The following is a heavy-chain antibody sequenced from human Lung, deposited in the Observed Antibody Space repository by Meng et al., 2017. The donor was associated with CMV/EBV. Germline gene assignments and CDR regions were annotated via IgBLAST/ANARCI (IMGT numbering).Heavy chain of an antibody. CDR1: GFTFSNYW. J-gene: IGHJ4*02. Sequence: GGSLGLXCAASGFTFSNYWMSWVRQAPGKGLEWVANIKQNGSEKYYVGSVKGRFTISRDNAKNSLYLQMNSLRAEDTAVYYCARDWGYSFGTDWGQGTLVTVSS. V-gene: IGHV3-7*01. CDR2: IKQNGSEK. D-gene: IGHD5-18*01. CDR3: ARDWGYSFGTD.